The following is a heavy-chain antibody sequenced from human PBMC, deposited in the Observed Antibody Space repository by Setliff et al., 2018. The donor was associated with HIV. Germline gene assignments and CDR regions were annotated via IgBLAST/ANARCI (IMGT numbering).Heavy chain of an antibody. J-gene: IGHJ5*02. V-gene: IGHV4-39*01. CDR1: GGSISSSTYY. Sequence: SETLSLTCSVSGGSISSSTYYWGWIRQTPGKGLEWIGDIFYTGSTYYNPSLKSRVAISVDTSENQFSLKLNSVTAADTAVYYCARRGRDGVLIVFATGFDPWGQGTLVTVSS. CDR3: ARRGRDGVLIVFATGFDP. D-gene: IGHD2-8*01. CDR2: IFYTGST.